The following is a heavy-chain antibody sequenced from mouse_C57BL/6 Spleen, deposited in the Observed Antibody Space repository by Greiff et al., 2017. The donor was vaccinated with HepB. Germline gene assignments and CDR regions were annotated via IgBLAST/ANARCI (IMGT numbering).Heavy chain of an antibody. CDR1: GYTFTSYW. V-gene: IGHV1-59*01. CDR3: ARSPIYYGYGERGYFDY. Sequence: QVQLQQPGAELVRPGASVKLSCKASGYTFTSYWMTWVKQRPGQGLEWIGVIDPSDSYTNYNQKFKGKATLTVDTSSSTAYMQLSSLTSGDSAVYYCARSPIYYGYGERGYFDYWGQGTTLTVSS. J-gene: IGHJ2*01. CDR2: IDPSDSYT. D-gene: IGHD2-2*01.